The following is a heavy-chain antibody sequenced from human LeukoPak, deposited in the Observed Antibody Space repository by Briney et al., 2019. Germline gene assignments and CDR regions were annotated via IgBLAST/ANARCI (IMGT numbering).Heavy chain of an antibody. V-gene: IGHV4-39*07. Sequence: SETLSLTCSVSGGSISGSGYYWAWIRQPPGKGLEWIGRIYYTGSTHYNSSLKSRVTMSVDTSKNQFSLKLSSVTAADTAVYYCARYRGKTTVSSLDWFDPWGQGTLVTVSS. CDR2: IYYTGST. D-gene: IGHD4-11*01. CDR1: GGSISGSGYY. CDR3: ARYRGKTTVSSLDWFDP. J-gene: IGHJ5*02.